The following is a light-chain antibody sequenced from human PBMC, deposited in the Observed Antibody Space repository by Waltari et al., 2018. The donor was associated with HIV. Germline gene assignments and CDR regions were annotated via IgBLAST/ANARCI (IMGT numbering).Light chain of an antibody. V-gene: IGLV1-47*01. CDR3: STWDKTQSAQV. CDR1: DSNIGTSS. Sequence: QPVLTQLPSVSGTPGQTVTISCSGSDSNIGTSSVYWYQVLPGTTPPLLIFSTHDRPSGVPGRFSGSKSGSSASLTICGLRSEDEADYYCSTWDKTQSAQVFGGGTKLTVL. J-gene: IGLJ3*02. CDR2: STH.